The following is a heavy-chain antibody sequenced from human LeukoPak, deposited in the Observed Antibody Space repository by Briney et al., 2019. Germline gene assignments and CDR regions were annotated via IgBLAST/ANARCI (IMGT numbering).Heavy chain of an antibody. CDR2: IYTSGGT. CDR1: GGSISSYY. Sequence: SETLSLTCTVSGGSISSYYWSWIRQPAGKGLEWIGRIYTSGGTNYNPSLKSRVTMSVDTSKNQFSLKLSSVTAADTAVYYCAGSRIAAHPEMYYFDYWGQGTLVTVSS. D-gene: IGHD6-6*01. V-gene: IGHV4-4*07. J-gene: IGHJ4*02. CDR3: AGSRIAAHPEMYYFDY.